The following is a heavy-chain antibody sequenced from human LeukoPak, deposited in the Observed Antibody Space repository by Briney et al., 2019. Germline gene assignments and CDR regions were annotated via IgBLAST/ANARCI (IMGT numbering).Heavy chain of an antibody. CDR3: PRDPGITDFGVTGFGGMDV. Sequence: PGGSLRLSCAASGFTVSSNYMNRVRPAPGKGLEWVSIIYIGGSTFSADSVKGRFTISRDNSKNTLHLQMNSLRVEDTAVFYCPRDPGITDFGVTGFGGMDVWGQGTTVTVSS. D-gene: IGHD3-3*01. CDR1: GFTVSSNY. J-gene: IGHJ6*02. CDR2: IYIGGST. V-gene: IGHV3-66*01.